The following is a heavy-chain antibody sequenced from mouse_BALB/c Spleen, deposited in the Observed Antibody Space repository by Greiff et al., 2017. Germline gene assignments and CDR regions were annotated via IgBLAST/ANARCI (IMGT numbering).Heavy chain of an antibody. D-gene: IGHD2-10*01. Sequence: EVKLVESGGGLVKPGGSLKLSCAASGFTFSSYTMSWVRQTPEKRLEWVATISSGGSYTYYPDSVKGRFTISRDNAKNTLYLQMSSLKSEDTAMYYCTRDPYYGNYDWYFDVWGAGTTVTVSS. CDR3: TRDPYYGNYDWYFDV. CDR1: GFTFSSYT. CDR2: ISSGGSYT. J-gene: IGHJ1*01. V-gene: IGHV5-6-4*01.